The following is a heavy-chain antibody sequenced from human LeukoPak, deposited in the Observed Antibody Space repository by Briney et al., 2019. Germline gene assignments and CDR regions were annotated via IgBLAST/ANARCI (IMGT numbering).Heavy chain of an antibody. CDR2: INTNTGNP. Sequence: ASVKVSCKASGYTFTGYYMHWVRQAPEQGLEWMGWINTNTGNPTYAQGFTGRFVFSLDTSVSTAHLQISSLKAEDTAVYYCARDKPYFGSGSYLNGMDVWGQGTTVTVSS. D-gene: IGHD3-10*01. CDR3: ARDKPYFGSGSYLNGMDV. V-gene: IGHV7-4-1*02. J-gene: IGHJ6*02. CDR1: GYTFTGYY.